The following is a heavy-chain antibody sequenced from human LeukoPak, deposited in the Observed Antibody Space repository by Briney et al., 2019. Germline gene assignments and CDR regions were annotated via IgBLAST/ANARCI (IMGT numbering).Heavy chain of an antibody. CDR3: ARDGTAAGLYFDL. D-gene: IGHD6-13*01. J-gene: IGHJ4*01. CDR1: GFTFTDYW. CDR2: IRQDGSEK. Sequence: GGSLRFSCEVSGFTFTDYWMNWVRQAPGKGPEWVASIRQDGSEKTYVDSVKGRFTISRDNTKNSLSLQLNGLRAEDTAVYYCARDGTAAGLYFDLWGQGTLVTVSS. V-gene: IGHV3-7*01.